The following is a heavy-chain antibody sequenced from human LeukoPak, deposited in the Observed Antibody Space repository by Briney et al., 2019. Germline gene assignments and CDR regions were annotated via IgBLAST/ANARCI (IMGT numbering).Heavy chain of an antibody. CDR3: ARDLPQYCDFWSGWGYYFDY. V-gene: IGHV1-8*01. J-gene: IGHJ4*02. Sequence: ASVKVSCKASGYTFTSYDINWVRQATGQGLEWMGWMNPNSGNTGYAQKFQGRVTMTRNTSISTAYMELSSLRSEDTAVYYCARDLPQYCDFWSGWGYYFDYWGQGTLVTVSS. D-gene: IGHD3-3*01. CDR1: GYTFTSYD. CDR2: MNPNSGNT.